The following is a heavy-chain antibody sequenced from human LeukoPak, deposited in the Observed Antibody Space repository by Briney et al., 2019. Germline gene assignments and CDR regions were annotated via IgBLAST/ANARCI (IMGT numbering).Heavy chain of an antibody. J-gene: IGHJ6*02. CDR2: IYSGGST. D-gene: IGHD4-17*01. CDR3: ASNNYGDSGYYYYYGMDV. CDR1: GFTVSSNY. Sequence: GVSLRLSCAASGFTVSSNYMSWVRQAPGKGLEWVSVIYSGGSTYYADSVKGRFTISRDNSKNTLYLQMNSLRAEDTAVYYCASNNYGDSGYYYYYGMDVWGQGTTVTVSS. V-gene: IGHV3-53*01.